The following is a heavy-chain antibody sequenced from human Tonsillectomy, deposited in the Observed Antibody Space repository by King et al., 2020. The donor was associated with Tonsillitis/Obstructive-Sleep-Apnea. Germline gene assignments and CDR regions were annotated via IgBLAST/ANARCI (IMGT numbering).Heavy chain of an antibody. CDR3: ARGDDFWSGKYYFDY. CDR2: IYPGDSDT. V-gene: IGHV5-51*01. CDR1: GYSFTSFW. J-gene: IGHJ4*02. Sequence: QLVQSGAEVKKPGDSLKISCKGSGYSFTSFWIAWVRQMPGKGLEWMGIIYPGDSDTRYSPSFQGHVTISADKSISTADLPLSSLKASDTAMYFCARGDDFWSGKYYFDYWGQGTLLTVSS. D-gene: IGHD3-3*01.